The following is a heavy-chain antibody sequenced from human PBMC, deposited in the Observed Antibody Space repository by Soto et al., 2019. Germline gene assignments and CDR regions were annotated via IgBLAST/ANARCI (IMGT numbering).Heavy chain of an antibody. Sequence: QVQLVQSGAEVKKPGSSVKVSCKASGGTFSSYTISWVRQAPGQGLEWMGWIIPILGIANYAQKFQGRVTITADKSTSTAYMELSSLRSEDTAVYYCARVYCSGGSCYFGYWGQGTLVTVSS. CDR2: IIPILGIA. V-gene: IGHV1-69*02. CDR3: ARVYCSGGSCYFGY. J-gene: IGHJ4*02. CDR1: GGTFSSYT. D-gene: IGHD2-15*01.